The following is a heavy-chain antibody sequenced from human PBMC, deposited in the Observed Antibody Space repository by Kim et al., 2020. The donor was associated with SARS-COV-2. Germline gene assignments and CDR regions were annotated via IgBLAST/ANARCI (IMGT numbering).Heavy chain of an antibody. CDR3: AGHGVCSSISCHDAFDI. CDR1: GYSFTSYW. CDR2: IDPSDSYT. J-gene: IGHJ3*02. Sequence: GESLKISCKGSGYSFTSYWISWVRQMPGKGLEWMGRIDPSDSYTNYSPSFQGHVTISADKSISTAYLQWSSLKASDTAMYYCAGHGVCSSISCHDAFDIWGQGTMVTVSS. D-gene: IGHD2-2*01. V-gene: IGHV5-10-1*01.